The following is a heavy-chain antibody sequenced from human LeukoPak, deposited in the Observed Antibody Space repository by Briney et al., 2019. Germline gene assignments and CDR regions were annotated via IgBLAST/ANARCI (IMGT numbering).Heavy chain of an antibody. V-gene: IGHV3-7*01. CDR3: VRGEGLYDYGDYGDY. CDR2: IKHDGSQQ. D-gene: IGHD4-17*01. J-gene: IGHJ4*02. CDR1: GFTFSQYW. Sequence: GGSLRLSCAVSGFTFSQYWMSWVRQAPGKGLEWVAHIKHDGSQQYYVDSVKGRFTVSRDNAENSLFLHMSSLRVEDTGGYYCVRGEGLYDYGDYGDYWGQGTLVTVSS.